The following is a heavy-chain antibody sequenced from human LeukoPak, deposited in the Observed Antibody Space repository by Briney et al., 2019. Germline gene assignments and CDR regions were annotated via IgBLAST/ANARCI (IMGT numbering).Heavy chain of an antibody. J-gene: IGHJ4*02. V-gene: IGHV3-30*04. Sequence: AGGSLRLSCAASRFTFTTSSMHWVRQAPGKGLEWVALISFDGGKTSYADSVRGRFTISRDNSKNTLYLQMDSLKTEDTGVYYCARGCGADSWCFGYRGQGTLVTVSS. CDR3: ARGCGADSWCFGY. CDR2: ISFDGGKT. CDR1: RFTFTTSS. D-gene: IGHD2-21*01.